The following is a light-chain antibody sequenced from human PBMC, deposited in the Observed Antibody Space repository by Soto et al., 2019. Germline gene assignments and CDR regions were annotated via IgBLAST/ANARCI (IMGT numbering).Light chain of an antibody. V-gene: IGLV2-8*01. CDR3: SSYGGGYNYV. CDR2: EVS. J-gene: IGLJ1*01. Sequence: QSVLAQPPSAAGSPGQSVTISCTGTSTDVGGYNYVSWYQQYPGKAPKLMIYEVSKRPSGVPDRFSGSKSGNTASLTVSGLQAEDEADYYCSSYGGGYNYVFGTGTKVTVL. CDR1: STDVGGYNY.